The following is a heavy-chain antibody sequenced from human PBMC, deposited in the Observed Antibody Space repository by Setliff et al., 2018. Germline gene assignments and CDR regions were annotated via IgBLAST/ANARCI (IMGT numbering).Heavy chain of an antibody. CDR1: GYTFTSYG. D-gene: IGHD6-13*01. CDR2: ISAYNGNT. CDR3: ARGYSSSWQSRMGFDP. J-gene: IGHJ5*02. V-gene: IGHV1-18*01. Sequence: GASVKVSCKASGYTFTSYGIGWVRQAPGQGLEWMGWISAYNGNTNYAQKLQGRVTMTTDTSTSTAYMELRSLRSDDTAVYYCARGYSSSWQSRMGFDPWGQGTLVTVSS.